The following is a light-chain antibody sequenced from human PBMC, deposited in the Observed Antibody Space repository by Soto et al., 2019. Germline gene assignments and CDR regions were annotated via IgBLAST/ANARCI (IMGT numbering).Light chain of an antibody. CDR1: QNVDSS. V-gene: IGKV3-11*01. CDR2: DVS. CDR3: QPRINRT. J-gene: IGKJ1*01. Sequence: EFVLTQSPVTLSLSPGERATLSCRASQNVDSSLDWYQHKPGQAPRLLIYDVSNRPTDNPRRFSGSGSETDFTLTINSLEPEDSAVYYCQPRINRTFGQGTKVEIK.